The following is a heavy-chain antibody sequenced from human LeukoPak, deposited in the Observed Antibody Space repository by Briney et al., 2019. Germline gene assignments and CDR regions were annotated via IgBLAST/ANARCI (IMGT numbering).Heavy chain of an antibody. CDR3: ARDPDSSVHHHY. CDR2: ISSSSSTI. V-gene: IGHV3-48*04. J-gene: IGHJ4*02. CDR1: GFTFSSYS. D-gene: IGHD6-19*01. Sequence: GGSLRLSCAASGFTFSSYSMNWVRQAPGKGLGWVSYISSSSSTIYYADSVKGRFTISRDNAKNSLYLQMNSLRAEDSAVYYCARDPDSSVHHHYWGQGTLVTVSS.